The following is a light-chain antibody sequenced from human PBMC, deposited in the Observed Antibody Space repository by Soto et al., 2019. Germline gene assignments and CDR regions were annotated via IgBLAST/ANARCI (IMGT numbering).Light chain of an antibody. CDR2: LNSDGSH. V-gene: IGLV4-69*01. CDR3: QTWGSGIVV. J-gene: IGLJ2*01. Sequence: QLVLTQSPSASASLGASVKLTCTLSSGHSNYAIAWHQQQSEKGPRYLMKLNSDGSHSKGDGIPDRFSGSSSGAERYLTIYSLQSEDEADYYWQTWGSGIVVFGGGTKVTV. CDR1: SGHSNYA.